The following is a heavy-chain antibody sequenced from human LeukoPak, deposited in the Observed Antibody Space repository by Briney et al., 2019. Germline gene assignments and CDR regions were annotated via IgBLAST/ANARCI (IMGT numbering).Heavy chain of an antibody. CDR3: ARHRRYYYGSGTNPYYFDY. CDR2: IHYSGST. V-gene: IGHV4-59*01. Sequence: SSETLSLTCTVSGVSISYYYWSWIRQPPGKGLEWIGYIHYSGSTNYNPSLKSRVTILVDTSKNQFSLKLSSVTAADTAVYYCARHRRYYYGSGTNPYYFDYWGQGTLVTVSS. CDR1: GVSISYYY. D-gene: IGHD3-10*01. J-gene: IGHJ4*02.